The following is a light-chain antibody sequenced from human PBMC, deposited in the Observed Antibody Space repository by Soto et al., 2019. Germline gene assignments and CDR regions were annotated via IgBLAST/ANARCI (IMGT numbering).Light chain of an antibody. CDR2: GAS. CDR3: QQYGSSYT. J-gene: IGKJ2*01. V-gene: IGKV3-20*01. CDR1: QSVSSSF. Sequence: IVLTQSPGTLSLSPGERASLSCRDSQSVSSSFLAWYQQRPGQAPRLLIYGASIRATDIPDRFSGSGSGTDCTLTISRLEPEDFAVYYCQQYGSSYTFGQGTKLEIK.